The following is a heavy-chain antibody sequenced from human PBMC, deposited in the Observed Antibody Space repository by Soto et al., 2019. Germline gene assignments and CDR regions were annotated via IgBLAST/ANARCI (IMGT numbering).Heavy chain of an antibody. CDR1: GYRFTAYY. J-gene: IGHJ4*02. CDR2: INPSSGVS. Sequence: QVQLVQSGAEVQKPGASVKVSCKASGYRFTAYYMHWVRQAPGPGLEWMAIINPSSGVSTYAQRLQGRFTMTRDTSTSTVYMELSRLRSEDTAVYYCARSPPLRECPGGDCSHFDFWGQGTRVTVSS. V-gene: IGHV1-46*04. D-gene: IGHD2-21*02. CDR3: ARSPPLRECPGGDCSHFDF.